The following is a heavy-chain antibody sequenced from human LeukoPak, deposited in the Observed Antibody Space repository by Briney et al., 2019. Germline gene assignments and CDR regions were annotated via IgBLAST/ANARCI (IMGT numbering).Heavy chain of an antibody. D-gene: IGHD6-13*01. CDR1: GGSFSGYY. J-gene: IGHJ4*02. V-gene: IGHV4-34*01. CDR2: INHSGST. CDR3: ARGAAAGTDY. Sequence: SETLSVTCAVYGGSFSGYYWSWIRQPPGKGLEWIGEINHSGSTNYNPSLKSRVTISVDTSKNQFSLKLSSVTAADTAVYYCARGAAAGTDYWSQGTLVTVSS.